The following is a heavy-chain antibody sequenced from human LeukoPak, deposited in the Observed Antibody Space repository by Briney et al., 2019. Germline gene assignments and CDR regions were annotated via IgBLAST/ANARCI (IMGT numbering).Heavy chain of an antibody. Sequence: PGGSLRLSCAASGFTFRNSAMSWVRQAPGKGLEWVSTISGTGVGTFYADSVKGRLTISRDNPKNTLYLQMNSLRAEDTAAYYCAKNNWNDMPFVDYWGQGTLVTVSS. V-gene: IGHV3-23*01. J-gene: IGHJ4*02. CDR3: AKNNWNDMPFVDY. CDR1: GFTFRNSA. CDR2: ISGTGVGT. D-gene: IGHD1-20*01.